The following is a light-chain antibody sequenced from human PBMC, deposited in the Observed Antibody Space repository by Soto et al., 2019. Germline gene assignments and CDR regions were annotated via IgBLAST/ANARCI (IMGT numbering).Light chain of an antibody. CDR1: NIGSKG. V-gene: IGLV3-21*04. Sequence: SYELTQPPSVSVAPGKTARITCGGNNIGSKGVHWYQQKPGQAPVLVIYFDRERPSGIPERLTGSNSGNTATLTISRVEAGDEADYYCQVWDSKGVFGGGTQLTVL. J-gene: IGLJ3*02. CDR3: QVWDSKGV. CDR2: FDR.